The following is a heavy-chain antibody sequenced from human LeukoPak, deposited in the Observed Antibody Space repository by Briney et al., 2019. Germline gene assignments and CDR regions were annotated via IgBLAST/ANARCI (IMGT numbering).Heavy chain of an antibody. CDR1: GYTFTSYG. D-gene: IGHD2-21*02. CDR3: ARDRLKGHCGGDCYSGAFDI. CDR2: ISAYNGNT. V-gene: IGHV1-18*01. Sequence: ASVTVSCKASGYTFTSYGISWVRQAPGQGLEWMGWISAYNGNTNYAQKLQGRVTMTTDTSTSTAYMELRSLRSDDTAVYYCARDRLKGHCGGDCYSGAFDIWGQGTMVTVSS. J-gene: IGHJ3*02.